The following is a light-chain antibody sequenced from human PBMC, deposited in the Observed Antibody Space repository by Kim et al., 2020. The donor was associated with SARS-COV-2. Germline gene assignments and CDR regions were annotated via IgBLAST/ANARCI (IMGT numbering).Light chain of an antibody. CDR1: QSVSSSY. Sequence: EIVLTQSPGTLSLSPGERATLSCRASQSVSSSYLAWYQQKPGQAPRLLIYGASSRATGIPARFSGSGSGTDFTLTISRLEPEDFAVYYCQQYGSSPPSTFGQGNKLEI. CDR3: QQYGSSPPST. CDR2: GAS. J-gene: IGKJ2*01. V-gene: IGKV3-20*01.